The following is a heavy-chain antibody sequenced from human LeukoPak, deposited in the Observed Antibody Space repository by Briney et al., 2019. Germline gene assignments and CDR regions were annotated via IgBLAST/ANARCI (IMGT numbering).Heavy chain of an antibody. V-gene: IGHV1-18*01. J-gene: IGHJ4*02. CDR1: GYTFTSYG. D-gene: IGHD3-22*01. CDR3: ARAYYYDSSGHSPSDY. CDR2: ISAYNGNT. Sequence: GASVKVSCKASGYTFTSYGISWVRQAPGQGLEWMGWISAYNGNTNYAQKLQGRVTMTTDTSTSTAYMELRSLRSDDTAVYYCARAYYYDSSGHSPSDYWGQGTLVTVSS.